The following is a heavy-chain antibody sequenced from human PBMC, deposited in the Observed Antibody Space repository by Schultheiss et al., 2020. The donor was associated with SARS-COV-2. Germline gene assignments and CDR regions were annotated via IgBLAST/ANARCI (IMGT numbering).Heavy chain of an antibody. CDR2: IYYSGST. CDR3: ARVSGDGGKNPVGPYYYYGMDV. Sequence: SQTLSLTCAVSGGSISSGDYYWSWIRQPPGKGLEWIGYIYYSGSTNYNPSLKSRVTISVDTSKNQFSLKLSSVTAADTAVYYCARVSGDGGKNPVGPYYYYGMDVWGQGTTVTVSS. V-gene: IGHV4-61*08. CDR1: GGSISSGDYY. D-gene: IGHD4-23*01. J-gene: IGHJ6*02.